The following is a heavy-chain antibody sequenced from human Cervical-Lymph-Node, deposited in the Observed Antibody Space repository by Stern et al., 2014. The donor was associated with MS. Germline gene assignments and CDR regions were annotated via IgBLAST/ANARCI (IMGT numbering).Heavy chain of an antibody. CDR1: GFTFSSYG. CDR3: ARDHDDYGDYNPYYFDY. J-gene: IGHJ4*02. CDR2: IWYDGSNK. Sequence: VQLVESGGGVVQPGRSLRLSCAASGFTFSSYGMHWVRQAPGKGLEWVAVIWYDGSNKYYADSVKGRFTISRDNSKNTLYLQMNSLRAEDTAVYYCARDHDDYGDYNPYYFDYWGQGTLVTVSS. D-gene: IGHD4-17*01. V-gene: IGHV3-33*01.